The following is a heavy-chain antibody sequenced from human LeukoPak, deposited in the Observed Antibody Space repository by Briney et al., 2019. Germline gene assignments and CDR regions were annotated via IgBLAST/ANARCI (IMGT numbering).Heavy chain of an antibody. CDR1: GFTFRRYG. CDR3: SKDLRYCSSTSCYDLYGFDP. D-gene: IGHD2-2*01. V-gene: IGHV3-30*02. Sequence: GGSLRLSCAVSGFTFRRYGMNWVRQAPGKGLEWVAFIRYDGSNTYYADSVKGRFTISRDNSKNTLYLQMNSLRPEDTAVYYCSKDLRYCSSTSCYDLYGFDPWGQGTLVTVSS. J-gene: IGHJ5*02. CDR2: IRYDGSNT.